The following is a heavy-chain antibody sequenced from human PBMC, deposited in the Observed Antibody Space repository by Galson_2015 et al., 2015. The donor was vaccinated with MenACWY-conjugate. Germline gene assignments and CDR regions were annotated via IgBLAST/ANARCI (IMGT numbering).Heavy chain of an antibody. J-gene: IGHJ3*02. D-gene: IGHD6-13*01. CDR2: IKQDGGEK. V-gene: IGHV3-7*01. CDR1: GFTFSTYW. Sequence: SLRLSCAASGFTFSTYWMNWVRQAPGKGLEWVANIKQDGGEKYYVGSVKGRFTISRDNAKNSLHLQMNSLRAEDTAVYYCVRDVVRSSSSCYDPDAFENRGQGTMVTVSS. CDR3: VRDVVRSSSSCYDPDAFEN.